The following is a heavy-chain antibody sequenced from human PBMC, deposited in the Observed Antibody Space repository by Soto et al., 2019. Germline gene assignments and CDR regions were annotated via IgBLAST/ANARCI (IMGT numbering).Heavy chain of an antibody. D-gene: IGHD6-13*01. CDR2: IIPIFGTA. CDR3: ARVNELVPDYLNWFDP. V-gene: IGHV1-69*13. CDR1: GGTFSSYA. J-gene: IGHJ5*02. Sequence: GASVTVCCKASGGTFSSYAMRWVRQATEQGLEWMGGIIPIFGTANYAQKFQGRVTITADESTSTAYMELSSLRSEDTAVYYCARVNELVPDYLNWFDPWGQGTLVTVSS.